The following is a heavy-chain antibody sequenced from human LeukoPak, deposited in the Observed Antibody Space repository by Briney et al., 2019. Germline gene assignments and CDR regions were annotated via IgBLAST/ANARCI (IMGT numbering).Heavy chain of an antibody. Sequence: SETLSLTCAVYGGSFSGYYWSWIRQPPGKGLEWIGEINHSGSTNYNPSLKSRVTISVDTSKNQFSLKLSSVTAADTAVYYCARGRQYYDFWSGPYFDYWGQGTLATVSS. D-gene: IGHD3-3*01. CDR1: GGSFSGYY. V-gene: IGHV4-34*01. CDR2: INHSGST. CDR3: ARGRQYYDFWSGPYFDY. J-gene: IGHJ4*02.